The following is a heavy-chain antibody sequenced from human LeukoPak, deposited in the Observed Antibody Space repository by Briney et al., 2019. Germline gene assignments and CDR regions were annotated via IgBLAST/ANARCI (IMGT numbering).Heavy chain of an antibody. D-gene: IGHD6-13*01. J-gene: IGHJ4*02. CDR3: ARDHSSSGQLFDY. CDR2: ISAYNGNT. V-gene: IGHV1-18*01. CDR1: GCIFTTYG. Sequence: ASVKVSCKTSGCIFTTYGISWVRQAPGQGLEWMGWISAYNGNTMYAQNIQGRVTMTTDTSTSTAYMEVRSLRSDDTAIYYCARDHSSSGQLFDYWGQGTLVTVSS.